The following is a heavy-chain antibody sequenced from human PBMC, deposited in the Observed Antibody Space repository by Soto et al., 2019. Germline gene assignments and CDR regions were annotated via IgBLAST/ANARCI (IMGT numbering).Heavy chain of an antibody. J-gene: IGHJ4*02. CDR2: ISSSSSYI. Sequence: GGSLRLSCAASGFTFSSYSMNWVRQAPGKGLEWVSSISSSSSYIYYADSVKGRFTISRDNAKNSLYLQMNSLRAEDTAVYYCARDPLRFLEGQPDYWGQGTLVTVSS. CDR1: GFTFSSYS. CDR3: ARDPLRFLEGQPDY. D-gene: IGHD3-3*01. V-gene: IGHV3-21*01.